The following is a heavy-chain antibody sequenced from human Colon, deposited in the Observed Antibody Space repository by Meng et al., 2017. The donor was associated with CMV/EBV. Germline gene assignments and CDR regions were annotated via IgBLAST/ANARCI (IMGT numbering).Heavy chain of an antibody. CDR3: ASIRYFDWLLDDF. Sequence: GSIYSSNWYWGWIRQPPGKGLEWIGNIYYSGSTHYNPSLKSRVTMSVDTSKNQFSLKLSSVTAADTAVYYCASIRYFDWLLDDFWGQGTLVTVSS. CDR2: IYYSGST. J-gene: IGHJ4*02. CDR1: GSIYSSNWY. V-gene: IGHV4-39*01. D-gene: IGHD3-9*01.